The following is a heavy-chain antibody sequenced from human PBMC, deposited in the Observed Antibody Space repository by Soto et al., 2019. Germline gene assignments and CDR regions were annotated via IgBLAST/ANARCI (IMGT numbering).Heavy chain of an antibody. Sequence: QVQLVQSGAEVKKPGASVKVSCKASGYTFTSYGISWVRQAPGQGREWMGWISAYNGNTNYAQKLQGRVTMTTDTSTSTAYMELRSLRSDDTAVYYCARDRSYYDFWSGYFCAGDAFDIWGQGTMVTVSS. CDR1: GYTFTSYG. J-gene: IGHJ3*02. CDR2: ISAYNGNT. D-gene: IGHD3-3*01. V-gene: IGHV1-18*01. CDR3: ARDRSYYDFWSGYFCAGDAFDI.